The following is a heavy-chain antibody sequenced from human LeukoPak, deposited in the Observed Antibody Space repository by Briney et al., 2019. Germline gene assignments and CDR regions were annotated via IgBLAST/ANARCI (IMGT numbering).Heavy chain of an antibody. CDR3: ARGLYDFWSGYEPL. Sequence: SVKVSCKASGGTFSSYAISWVRQAPGQGLEWMGRIIPILGIANYAQEFQGRVTITADKSTSTAYMELSSLRSEDTAVYYCARGLYDFWSGYEPLWGQGTLVTVSS. V-gene: IGHV1-69*04. D-gene: IGHD3-3*01. CDR2: IIPILGIA. CDR1: GGTFSSYA. J-gene: IGHJ4*02.